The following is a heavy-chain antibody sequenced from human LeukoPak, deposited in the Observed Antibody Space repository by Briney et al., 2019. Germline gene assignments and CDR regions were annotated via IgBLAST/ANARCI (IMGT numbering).Heavy chain of an antibody. D-gene: IGHD2-2*02. CDR1: GYTFTGYY. V-gene: IGHV1-2*02. CDR3: HLGVVPAAIRRLGGMDV. Sequence: ASVKVSCKASGYTFTGYYMHWVRQAPGQGLEWMGWINPNSCGTNYAQKFQGRVTMTRETSISTAYMELSRLRSDDSAVYYCHLGVVPAAIRRLGGMDVWGQGTTVTVSS. J-gene: IGHJ6*02. CDR2: INPNSCGT.